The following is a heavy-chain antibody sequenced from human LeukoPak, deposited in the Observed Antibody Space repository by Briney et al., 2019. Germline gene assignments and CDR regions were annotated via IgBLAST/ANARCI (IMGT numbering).Heavy chain of an antibody. CDR3: ARTPPSSGWYGDYYYYYYMDV. J-gene: IGHJ6*03. Sequence: ASVKVSCKASGYSFTTYGISCVRQAPGQGLGWMGWITANNSNTDNVQKLQGRVTMTTDTSTSTAYMELRSLRSDDTAVYYCARTPPSSGWYGDYYYYYYMDVWGKGTTVTISS. D-gene: IGHD6-19*01. CDR2: ITANNSNT. CDR1: GYSFTTYG. V-gene: IGHV1-18*01.